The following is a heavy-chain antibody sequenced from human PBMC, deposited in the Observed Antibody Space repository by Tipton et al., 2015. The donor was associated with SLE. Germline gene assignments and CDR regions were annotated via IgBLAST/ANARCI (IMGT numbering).Heavy chain of an antibody. CDR1: GYSFTGYW. Sequence: QLVQSGAEVKKPGESLKISCKGSGYSFTGYWIGWVRQMPGKGLEWMGIIYPGDSDTRYSPSFQGQVTISADKSISTAYLQWSSLKASDTAMYYCARWGGGVWYYYGSGSSYYFDYWGQGTLVTVSS. J-gene: IGHJ4*02. V-gene: IGHV5-51*03. CDR2: IYPGDSDT. D-gene: IGHD3-10*01. CDR3: ARWGGGVWYYYGSGSSYYFDY.